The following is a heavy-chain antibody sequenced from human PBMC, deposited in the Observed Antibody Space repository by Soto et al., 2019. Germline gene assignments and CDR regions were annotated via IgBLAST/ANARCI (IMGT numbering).Heavy chain of an antibody. CDR1: GFTFSNYV. J-gene: IGHJ4*02. V-gene: IGHV3-23*01. Sequence: EVQLLDSGGDLVQPGGSLRLSCEASGFTFSNYVMSWVRQAPGKGLEWVSAIRGSGGSTYSADSVKGRFTISRDNSKNTLYLQMDILRAEDTAVYYCAKGNNLEWFLSPIAYWGQGTLVTVSS. D-gene: IGHD3-3*01. CDR3: AKGNNLEWFLSPIAY. CDR2: IRGSGGST.